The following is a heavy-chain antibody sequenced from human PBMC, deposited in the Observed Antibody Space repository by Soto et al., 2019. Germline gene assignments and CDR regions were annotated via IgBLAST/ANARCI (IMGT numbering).Heavy chain of an antibody. CDR2: INQDGSAT. CDR1: GLTFSTTW. Sequence: PGGSLRLSCAVSGLTFSTTWMTWVRQAPGKGLEWLASINQDGSATYYVDSVKGRFAISRDNAKNSLHLQMNSLSAEDTAFYYCVKDESINWYSGHFRHWGQGTLVTVSS. J-gene: IGHJ1*01. CDR3: VKDESINWYSGHFRH. V-gene: IGHV3-7*03. D-gene: IGHD6-13*01.